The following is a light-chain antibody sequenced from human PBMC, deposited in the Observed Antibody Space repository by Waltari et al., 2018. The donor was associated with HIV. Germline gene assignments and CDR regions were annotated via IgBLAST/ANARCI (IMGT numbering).Light chain of an antibody. V-gene: IGKV1-5*03. J-gene: IGKJ2*01. CDR3: QQYNSHSYT. Sequence: DVQMTQSPSTLSAYVGDRVSITCRTSQIIDYWLAWYQQKPWQPPKLLIYKTSYLESGVPTRFSGSGSGADFTLTIDGLQPEDFATYYCQQYNSHSYTFGQGTKLDIK. CDR2: KTS. CDR1: QIIDYW.